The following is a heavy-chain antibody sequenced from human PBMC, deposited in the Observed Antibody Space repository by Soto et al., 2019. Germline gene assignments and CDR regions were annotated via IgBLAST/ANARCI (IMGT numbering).Heavy chain of an antibody. CDR1: GGSVSVDSYY. CDR3: ARLATTVSTPNY. V-gene: IGHV4-39*01. J-gene: IGHJ4*02. D-gene: IGHD4-17*01. Sequence: PSETLSLTCAVSGGSVSVDSYYWAWIRQPPGKGLEWIATIHYRGSTYYATSLKSRVTISIDTSKNQSSLMLASVTATDTAFYYCARLATTVSTPNYWGQGTLVTVSS. CDR2: IHYRGST.